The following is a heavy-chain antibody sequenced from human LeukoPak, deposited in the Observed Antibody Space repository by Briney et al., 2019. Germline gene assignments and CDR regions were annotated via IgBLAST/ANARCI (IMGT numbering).Heavy chain of an antibody. J-gene: IGHJ4*02. CDR3: ARDLYSYGANQDDY. Sequence: GGSLRLSCATSGFTFSIYWMNWARHAPGKGLEWGANIKQEGDDKYYLDSVKGRFTISRDNAKRSRDLEMNSLRAEDTAVYYCARDLYSYGANQDDYWGQGTLVTVSS. CDR2: IKQEGDDK. D-gene: IGHD5-18*01. V-gene: IGHV3-7*01. CDR1: GFTFSIYW.